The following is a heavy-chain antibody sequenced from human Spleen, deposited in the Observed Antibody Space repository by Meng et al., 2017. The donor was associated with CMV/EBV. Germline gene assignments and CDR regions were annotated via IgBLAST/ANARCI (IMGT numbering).Heavy chain of an antibody. CDR1: GGSFSGSY. V-gene: IGHV4-34*01. CDR2: INHSGDT. Sequence: SETLSLTCAVYGGSFSGSYWSWIRQPPGKGLEWIGEINHSGDTKYNPSLKSRVTISVDTSKNQFSLKLSSVTAADTAVYYCASGGNSYYYFDYWGQGTLVTVSS. CDR3: ASGGNSYYYFDY. J-gene: IGHJ4*02. D-gene: IGHD4-23*01.